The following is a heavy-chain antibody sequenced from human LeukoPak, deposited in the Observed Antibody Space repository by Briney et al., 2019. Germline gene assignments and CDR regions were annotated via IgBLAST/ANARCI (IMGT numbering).Heavy chain of an antibody. V-gene: IGHV4-59*01. D-gene: IGHD3-22*01. CDR1: GGSISPYY. CDR3: ARYYDSSGYYNYFDY. CDR2: IYYSGST. Sequence: PSETLSLTCSISGGSISPYYWSWIRQPPGKGLEWIGYIYYSGSTNYNPSLKSRVAISLNTSKNQFSLKLSSVTAADTAVYYCARYYDSSGYYNYFDYWGQGTLVTVSS. J-gene: IGHJ4*02.